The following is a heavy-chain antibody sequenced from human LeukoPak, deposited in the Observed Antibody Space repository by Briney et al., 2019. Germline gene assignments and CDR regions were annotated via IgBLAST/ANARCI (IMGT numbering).Heavy chain of an antibody. Sequence: GASVKVSCKASGGTFSSYAISWVRQAPGQGLEWMGRIIPILGIANYAQKFQGRVTITADKSTSTAYMELSSLRSEDTAVYYCARGLIAEVFDIWGQGTMVTVSS. CDR3: ARGLIAEVFDI. V-gene: IGHV1-69*04. D-gene: IGHD6-13*01. J-gene: IGHJ3*02. CDR2: IIPILGIA. CDR1: GGTFSSYA.